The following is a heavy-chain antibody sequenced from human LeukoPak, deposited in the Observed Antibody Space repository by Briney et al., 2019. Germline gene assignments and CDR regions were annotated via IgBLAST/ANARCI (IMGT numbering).Heavy chain of an antibody. CDR2: IYSRGGT. Sequence: GGSLRLSCAASGFTVSSNFMSWVRQAPGKGLECVSVIYSRGGTYYADSVQGRFTISRDASKNTLFLQMNSLRADDTAVYYCAKIPELLWFGALDYWGQGTLVTVSS. J-gene: IGHJ4*02. CDR3: AKIPELLWFGALDY. CDR1: GFTVSSNF. D-gene: IGHD3-10*01. V-gene: IGHV3-53*01.